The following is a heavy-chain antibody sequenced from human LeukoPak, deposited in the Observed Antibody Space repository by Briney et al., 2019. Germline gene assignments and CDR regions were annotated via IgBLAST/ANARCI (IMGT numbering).Heavy chain of an antibody. CDR3: ARVPEYYDILTGYSDY. Sequence: GGSLRLSCAASGFTFSNHGMHWVRQPPGKGLEWVAVIWYGGSNTYYADSVKGRFTISRDNSKNTLYLQMNSLRAEDTAVYYCARVPEYYDILTGYSDYWGQGTLVTVSS. CDR2: IWYGGSNT. V-gene: IGHV3-33*01. CDR1: GFTFSNHG. D-gene: IGHD3-9*01. J-gene: IGHJ4*02.